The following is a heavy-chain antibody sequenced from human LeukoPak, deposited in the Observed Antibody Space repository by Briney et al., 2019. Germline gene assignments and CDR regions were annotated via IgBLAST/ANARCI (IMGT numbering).Heavy chain of an antibody. CDR2: ISAYNGNT. V-gene: IGHV1-18*01. Sequence: ASVKVSCKASGYTFTSYGISWARQAPGQGLEWMGWISAYNGNTNYAQKLQGRVTMTTDTSTSTAYMELRSLRSDDTAVYYCARVGPDILTGYYGDYWGQGTLVTVSS. D-gene: IGHD3-9*01. J-gene: IGHJ4*02. CDR3: ARVGPDILTGYYGDY. CDR1: GYTFTSYG.